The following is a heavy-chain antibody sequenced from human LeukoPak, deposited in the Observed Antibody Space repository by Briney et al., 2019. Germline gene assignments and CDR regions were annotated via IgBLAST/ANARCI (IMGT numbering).Heavy chain of an antibody. CDR2: IFPGDSDT. CDR3: ARLYRAGSTSWFSHFDY. J-gene: IGHJ4*02. V-gene: IGHV5-51*01. Sequence: GESLKISCKGSGDRFTTYWIGWVRQMPGKGLEWMGIIFPGDSDTRYSPSFQGQVTISADKSISTAYLQWNSLKASDTAMYYCARLYRAGSTSWFSHFDYWGQGTLVTVSS. D-gene: IGHD6-13*01. CDR1: GDRFTTYW.